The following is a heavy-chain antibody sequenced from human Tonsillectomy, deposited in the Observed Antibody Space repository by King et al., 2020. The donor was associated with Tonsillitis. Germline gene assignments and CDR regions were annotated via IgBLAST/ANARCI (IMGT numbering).Heavy chain of an antibody. CDR2: IKKDGTEK. V-gene: IGHV3-7*01. CDR1: EFTFVNYW. J-gene: IGHJ4*01. CDR3: VRSTGWLPEY. D-gene: IGHD6-19*01. Sequence: VQLVESGGGLVQPGGSLRLSCIASEFTFVNYWMSWIRQAPGKGREWVAIIKKDGTEKLYVDSVKDRFTISRDNAKNSLYLQMNSLRAEDTAMYYCVRSTGWLPEYWGHGTLVTVSS.